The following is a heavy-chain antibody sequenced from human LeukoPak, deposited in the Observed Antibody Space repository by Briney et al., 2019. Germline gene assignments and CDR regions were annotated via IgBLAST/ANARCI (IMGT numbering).Heavy chain of an antibody. CDR1: GRPMNTYY. CDR2: IYYSGGT. J-gene: IGHJ5*02. CDR3: ARDNPANWFDP. V-gene: IGHV4-59*01. D-gene: IGHD1-14*01. Sequence: SDPLSLPCTVSGRPMNTYYWRWIRQSPGKGLEWIGYIYYSGGTNYNPSLKSRVTLSIDASKNQFSLRLSYVTAADTAIYYCARDNPANWFDPWGQRTRVTVSS.